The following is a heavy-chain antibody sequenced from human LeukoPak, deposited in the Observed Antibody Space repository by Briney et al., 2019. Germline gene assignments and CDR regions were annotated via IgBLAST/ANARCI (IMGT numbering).Heavy chain of an antibody. Sequence: ASVKFSCKASGYTFTSYGISWVRQAPGQGLEWMGWISAYNGNTNYAQKLQGRVTMTTDTSTSTAYMELRSLRSDDTAVYYCARQYILTGYSLFDYWGQGTLVTVSS. CDR2: ISAYNGNT. CDR1: GYTFTSYG. D-gene: IGHD3-9*01. J-gene: IGHJ4*02. CDR3: ARQYILTGYSLFDY. V-gene: IGHV1-18*01.